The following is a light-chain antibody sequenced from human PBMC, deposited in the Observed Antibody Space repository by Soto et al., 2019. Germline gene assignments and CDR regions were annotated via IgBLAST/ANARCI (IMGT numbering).Light chain of an antibody. CDR3: QQYNSYPIT. CDR1: QSISSW. V-gene: IGKV1-5*03. J-gene: IGKJ5*01. Sequence: TITFRASQSISSWLAWYQQKPGKAPKLLIYKASSLESGVPSRFSGSGSGTEFTLTISSLQPDDFATYYCQQYNSYPITFGQGTRLEIK. CDR2: KAS.